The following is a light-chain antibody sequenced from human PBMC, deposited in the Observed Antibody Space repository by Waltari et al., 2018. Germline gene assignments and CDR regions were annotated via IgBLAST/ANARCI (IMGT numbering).Light chain of an antibody. CDR3: SSQSTKNGVI. CDR2: DVN. Sequence: QSALPQPPSVPGFPGQSITIPCTGSSSEVGGDDSASWYEDHPGQAPKVIIYDVNKRPSGVSDRFSGSKSGNTASLTISGLQAEDEATFYCSSQSTKNGVIFGGGTKVTVL. J-gene: IGLJ2*01. CDR1: SSEVGGDDS. V-gene: IGLV2-14*03.